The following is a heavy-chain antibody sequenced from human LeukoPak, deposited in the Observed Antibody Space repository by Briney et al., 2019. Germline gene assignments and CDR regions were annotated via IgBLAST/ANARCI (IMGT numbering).Heavy chain of an antibody. CDR1: GFTFSSYW. CDR2: INSDGSST. J-gene: IGHJ4*02. V-gene: IGHV3-74*01. Sequence: GGSLRLSCAASGFTFSSYWMHWVRHAPGKGLVWVSRINSDGSSTSYADSVKGRFTISRDNAKNTLYLQMNSLRAEDTAVYYCARGHSYGYGYYFDYWGQGTLVTVSS. D-gene: IGHD5-18*01. CDR3: ARGHSYGYGYYFDY.